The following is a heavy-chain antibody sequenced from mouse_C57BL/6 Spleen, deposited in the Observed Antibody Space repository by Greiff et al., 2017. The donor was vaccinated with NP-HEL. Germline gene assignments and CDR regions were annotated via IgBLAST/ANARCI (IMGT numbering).Heavy chain of an antibody. Sequence: ESGPGLVKPSQSLSLTCSVTGYSITSGYYWNWIRQFPGNKLEWMGYISYDGSNNYNPSLKNRISITRDTSKNQFFLKLNSVTTEDTATYYCARGPLYYFDYWGQGTTLTVSS. CDR1: GYSITSGYY. CDR2: ISYDGSN. V-gene: IGHV3-6*01. J-gene: IGHJ2*01. CDR3: ARGPLYYFDY.